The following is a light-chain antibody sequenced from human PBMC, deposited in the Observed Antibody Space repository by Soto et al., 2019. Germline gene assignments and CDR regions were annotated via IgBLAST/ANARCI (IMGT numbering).Light chain of an antibody. CDR1: QGIRND. CDR3: LQHNNYPPLT. J-gene: IGKJ5*01. Sequence: DIQMTQSPSSLSASVGDRVTITCRASQGIRNDLAWYQQKPGKAPKRLIYAASSLQSGVPSRFSGSGSGTEFTLAISSLQPEDFATYYCLQHNNYPPLTFGQGTRLEIK. V-gene: IGKV1-17*01. CDR2: AAS.